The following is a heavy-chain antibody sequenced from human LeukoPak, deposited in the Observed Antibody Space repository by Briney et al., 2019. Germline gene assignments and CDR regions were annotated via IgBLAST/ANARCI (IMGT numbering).Heavy chain of an antibody. CDR3: AKDHWIRVVIIPHY. CDR1: GFTLTRYS. Sequence: PGGYMRLPCAASGFTLTRYSMTWVRKAPGKRLKRNSYISSSSSTIHYADSVKGRFTISRDNSKNTLYLQMNSLRAEGTAVYYCAKDHWIRVVIIPHYWGQGTLDTVSS. V-gene: IGHV3-48*01. CDR2: ISSSSSTI. D-gene: IGHD3-10*01. J-gene: IGHJ4*02.